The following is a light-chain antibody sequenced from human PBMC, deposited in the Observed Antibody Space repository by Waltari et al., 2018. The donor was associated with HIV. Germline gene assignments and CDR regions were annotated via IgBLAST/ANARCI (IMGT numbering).Light chain of an antibody. J-gene: IGLJ3*02. CDR2: GNT. V-gene: IGLV1-40*01. CDR1: SSNIGAGYD. Sequence: QSALTQPPSVSGAPGQRVTISCTGSSSNIGAGYDLPWYQQLPGTAPKLLIYGNTNRPSGVPDRFSGSKSGTSASLAITGLQTEDEGTYYCQSYDNSLSGHWGFGGGTKLTVL. CDR3: QSYDNSLSGHWG.